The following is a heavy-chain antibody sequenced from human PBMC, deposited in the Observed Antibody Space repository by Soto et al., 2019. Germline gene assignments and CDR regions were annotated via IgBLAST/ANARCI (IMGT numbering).Heavy chain of an antibody. CDR1: GGSFSGYY. Sequence: SETLSLTCAVYGGSFSGYYWSWIRQPPGKGLEWIGEINHSGSTNYNPSLKSRVTISVDTSKNQFSLKLSSVTAADTAVYYCARVVGSSGDYFDYWGQGTLVT. CDR3: ARVVGSSGDYFDY. D-gene: IGHD3-10*01. CDR2: INHSGST. J-gene: IGHJ4*02. V-gene: IGHV4-34*01.